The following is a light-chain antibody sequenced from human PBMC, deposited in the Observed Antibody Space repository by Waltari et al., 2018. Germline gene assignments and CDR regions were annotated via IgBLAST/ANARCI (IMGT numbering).Light chain of an antibody. Sequence: DIVMTQSPDSLTVSLGERATVNCKSSQTILYSSNNKNYLAWYQQGPGQPPKLLIYWAPTRESGVPDRFSGSGSGTDFTLTISSLQAEDVAVYYCQQYYSTPLTFGGGTRVEIK. CDR2: WAP. CDR3: QQYYSTPLT. V-gene: IGKV4-1*01. CDR1: QTILYSSNNKNY. J-gene: IGKJ4*01.